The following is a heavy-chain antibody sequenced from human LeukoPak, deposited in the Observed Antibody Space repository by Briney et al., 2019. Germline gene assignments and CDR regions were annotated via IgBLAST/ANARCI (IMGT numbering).Heavy chain of an antibody. CDR1: GLTVNSNY. V-gene: IGHV3-66*01. J-gene: IGHJ4*02. CDR3: ASKVTTGY. CDR2: IYSGGTT. D-gene: IGHD1-14*01. Sequence: PGGSLRLSCVVSGLTVNSNYMSWVRQAPGKGLEWVSVIYSGGTTNYADSVKGRFIVYRDNSKNTLYLQMNSLRAEDTAVYDCASKVTTGYWGQGTLVTVSS.